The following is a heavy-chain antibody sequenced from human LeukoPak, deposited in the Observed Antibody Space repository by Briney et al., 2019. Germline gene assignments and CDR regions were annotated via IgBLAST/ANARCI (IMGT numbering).Heavy chain of an antibody. CDR1: GFTFSSFA. J-gene: IGHJ6*02. Sequence: GGSLRLSCGASGFTFSSFAMSWVRQAPGKGLEWVSGISVSGGNTYYADSVKGRFTISRDNSENTLYLQMNSLRAEDTAVYYCAGWDYYYGMDVWGQGTTVTVSS. V-gene: IGHV3-23*01. CDR2: ISVSGGNT. CDR3: AGWDYYYGMDV. D-gene: IGHD6-19*01.